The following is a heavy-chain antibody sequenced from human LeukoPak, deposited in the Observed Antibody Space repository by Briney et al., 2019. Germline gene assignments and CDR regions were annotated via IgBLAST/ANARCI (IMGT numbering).Heavy chain of an antibody. J-gene: IGHJ3*02. CDR2: IRYDGSNK. V-gene: IGHV3-30*02. Sequence: PGGSLRLSCAASGFTFSSYGMHWVRQAPGKGLEWVAFIRYDGSNKYYADSVKGRFTISRDNSKNTLYLQMNSLRAEDTAVYYCARDSGYSYGYGVDAFDIWGQGTMVTVSS. D-gene: IGHD5-18*01. CDR1: GFTFSSYG. CDR3: ARDSGYSYGYGVDAFDI.